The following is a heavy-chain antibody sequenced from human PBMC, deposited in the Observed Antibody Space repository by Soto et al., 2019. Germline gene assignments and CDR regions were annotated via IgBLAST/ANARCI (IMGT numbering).Heavy chain of an antibody. V-gene: IGHV4-4*02. D-gene: IGHD3-16*01. CDR3: ARGFNALGAYFFDY. CDR2: TFHKGST. Sequence: QVQLQESGPGLVEPSGTLSLTCTVSGGSISSENWWSWVRQPPGKGLEWIGETFHKGSTNYNPSLKSRVTMSLDKSKNQFSLQLTSVTAADTAVFYCARGFNALGAYFFDYWGQGILVTVSA. CDR1: GGSISSENW. J-gene: IGHJ4*02.